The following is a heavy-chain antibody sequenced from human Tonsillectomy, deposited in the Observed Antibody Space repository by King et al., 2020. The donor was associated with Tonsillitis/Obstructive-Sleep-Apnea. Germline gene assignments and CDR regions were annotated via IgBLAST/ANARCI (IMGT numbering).Heavy chain of an antibody. D-gene: IGHD4-17*01. CDR2: IYPGDSVT. V-gene: IGHV5-51*01. Sequence: VQLVESGAEVKKPGESLKISCKGSGYSFTSYWIGWVRQMPGEGLEWMGIIYPGDSVTRYSPPFQGQVTISADKSISTAYLQWSSPKVSDTAMYYCARPNSYGDYDAFDIWGQGTMVTVSS. CDR3: ARPNSYGDYDAFDI. CDR1: GYSFTSYW. J-gene: IGHJ3*02.